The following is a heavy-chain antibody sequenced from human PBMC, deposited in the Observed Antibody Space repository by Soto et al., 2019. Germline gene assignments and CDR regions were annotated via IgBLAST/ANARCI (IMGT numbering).Heavy chain of an antibody. Sequence: SVKVSCKASGCTFSSYAISWVRQAPGQGLEWMGGIIPIFGTANYAQKFQGRVTITADESTSTAYMELSSLRSEDTAVYYCAREVSKLIVTEQYYFDYWGQGTLFTVSS. CDR1: GCTFSSYA. CDR2: IIPIFGTA. CDR3: AREVSKLIVTEQYYFDY. V-gene: IGHV1-69*13. D-gene: IGHD3-16*02. J-gene: IGHJ4*02.